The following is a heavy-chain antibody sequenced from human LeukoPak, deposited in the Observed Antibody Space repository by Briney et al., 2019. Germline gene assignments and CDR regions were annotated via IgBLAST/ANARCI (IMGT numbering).Heavy chain of an antibody. CDR2: IRAHNGDT. CDR1: GYTFTSYA. Sequence: ASVKVSCKASGYTFTSYAISWVRQAPGQGLEWMGWIRAHNGDTNHAQQLQGRVTMTTDTSTRTAYLELRSLRSEDTAVYYCARGEFICTINTCYASALDSWGQGTLVTVSS. V-gene: IGHV1-18*01. J-gene: IGHJ4*02. D-gene: IGHD2-2*01. CDR3: ARGEFICTINTCYASALDS.